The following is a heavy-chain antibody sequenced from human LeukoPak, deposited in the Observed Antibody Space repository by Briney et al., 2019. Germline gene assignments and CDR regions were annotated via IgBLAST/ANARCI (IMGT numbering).Heavy chain of an antibody. Sequence: PGGSLRLSCAASGFTFSSYAMSWVRQAPGKGLEWVSAISGSGGSTYYADSVKGRFTISRDNSKNTLYLQMNSLRAEDTAVYYCAKSGHCSSTSCYIDYFDYWGQGTLVTVSS. D-gene: IGHD2-2*02. CDR2: ISGSGGST. CDR3: AKSGHCSSTSCYIDYFDY. V-gene: IGHV3-23*01. J-gene: IGHJ4*02. CDR1: GFTFSSYA.